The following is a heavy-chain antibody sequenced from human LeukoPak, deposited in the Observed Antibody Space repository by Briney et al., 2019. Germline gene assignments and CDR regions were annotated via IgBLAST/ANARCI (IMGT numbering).Heavy chain of an antibody. CDR3: ATLAPVLLWFGESDY. D-gene: IGHD3-10*01. CDR1: GFTFSSYE. CDR2: ISSSGSTI. J-gene: IGHJ4*02. V-gene: IGHV3-48*03. Sequence: PGGSLRLSCAASGFTFSSYEMNWVRQAPGKGLEWVSYISSSGSTIYYADSVKGRFTISRDNAKNSLYLQMSSLRAEDTAVYYCATLAPVLLWFGESDYWGQGTLVTVSS.